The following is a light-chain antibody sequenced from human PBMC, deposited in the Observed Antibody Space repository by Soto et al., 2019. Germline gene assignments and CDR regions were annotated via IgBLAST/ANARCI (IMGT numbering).Light chain of an antibody. CDR2: TAS. CDR1: QSISSS. J-gene: IGKJ1*01. CDR3: QQSYPTPPRT. V-gene: IGKV1-39*01. Sequence: IQMTQSPPSLSASVGDRVTITCRAGQSISSSLNWYQQKPGKAPKLLIYTASNLQSGVPSRFSGSGSGTDFTLTISSLQPEDFATYYCQQSYPTPPRTFGQGTKVEIK.